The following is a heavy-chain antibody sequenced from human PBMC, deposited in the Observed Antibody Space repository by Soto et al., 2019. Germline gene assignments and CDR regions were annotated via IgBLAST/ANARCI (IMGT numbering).Heavy chain of an antibody. J-gene: IGHJ4*02. CDR1: GGSFSGYY. V-gene: IGHV4-34*01. CDR3: AGFEYSSSSEN. CDR2: INHSGST. Sequence: SETLSLTCAVYGGSFSGYYWSWIRQPPGKGLEWIGEINHSGSTNYNPSLKSRVTISVDTSKNQFSLKLSSVTAADTAVCYCAGFEYSSSSENWGQGTLVTVSS. D-gene: IGHD6-6*01.